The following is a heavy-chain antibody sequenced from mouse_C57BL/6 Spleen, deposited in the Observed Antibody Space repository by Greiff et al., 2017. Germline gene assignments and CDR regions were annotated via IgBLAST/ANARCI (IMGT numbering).Heavy chain of an antibody. CDR1: GYSITSGYY. J-gene: IGHJ3*01. CDR2: ISYDGSN. Sequence: DVKLVESGPGLVKPSQSLSLTCSVTGYSITSGYYWNWIRQFPGNKLEWMGYISYDGSNNYNPSLKNRISITRDTSKNQFFLKLNSVTTEDTATYYCVRGDYFAYWGQGTLVTVSA. CDR3: VRGDYFAY. V-gene: IGHV3-6*01. D-gene: IGHD2-4*01.